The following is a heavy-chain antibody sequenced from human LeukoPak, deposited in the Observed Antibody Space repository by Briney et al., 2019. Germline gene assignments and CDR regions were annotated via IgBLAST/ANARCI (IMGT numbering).Heavy chain of an antibody. J-gene: IGHJ5*02. CDR1: GFTFSGSA. CDR3: TRQPQYDSSGYGPDP. CDR2: IRSKANSYAT. Sequence: GGSLRLSCAASGFTFSGSAMHWVRQASGKGLEWVGRIRSKANSYATAYAASVKGRFTISRDDSKNTAYLQMNSLKTEDTAVYYCTRQPQYDSSGYGPDPWGQGTLVTVSS. V-gene: IGHV3-73*01. D-gene: IGHD3-22*01.